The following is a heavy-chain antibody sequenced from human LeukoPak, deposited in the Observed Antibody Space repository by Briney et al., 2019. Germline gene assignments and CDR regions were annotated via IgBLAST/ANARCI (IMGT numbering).Heavy chain of an antibody. CDR1: GFTFSSYG. CDR2: IWYDGSNK. V-gene: IGHV3-33*01. CDR3: ARVSPAGNAFDI. J-gene: IGHJ3*02. Sequence: GSLRLSCAASGFTFSSYGMHWVRQAPGKGLEWVAVIWYDGSNKYYADSVKGRFTISRDNSKNTLYLQMNSLRAEDTAVYYCARVSPAGNAFDIWGQGTMVTVSS.